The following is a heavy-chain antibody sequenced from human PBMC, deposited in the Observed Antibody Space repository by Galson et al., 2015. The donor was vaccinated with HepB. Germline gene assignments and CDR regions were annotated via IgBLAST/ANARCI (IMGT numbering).Heavy chain of an antibody. CDR2: ISGSGDTV. J-gene: IGHJ5*02. CDR1: GFTFGDYY. CDR3: ARDYYGSGSYARFDP. V-gene: IGHV3-11*01. Sequence: SLRLSCAVSGFTFGDYYMSWIRQAPGKGLEWISYISGSGDTVHYADSVKGRFTISRDNAKNSLSLQMSSLTAEDTAVYSCARDYYGSGSYARFDPWGQGTLVTVSS. D-gene: IGHD3-10*01.